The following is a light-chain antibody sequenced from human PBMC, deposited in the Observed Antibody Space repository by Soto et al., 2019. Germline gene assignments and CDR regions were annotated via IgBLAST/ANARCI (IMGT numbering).Light chain of an antibody. CDR1: QSIGYS. V-gene: IGKV1-5*03. CDR2: EAS. J-gene: IGKJ1*01. Sequence: VGERGRIRWRAYQSIGYSLDSLQPKAGKAPKLLIDEASRLESGVPSSISGSGSGTEFTLTIISLQPDDFATYYSQQYTIYPWTFGQGTKVDIK. CDR3: QQYTIYPWT.